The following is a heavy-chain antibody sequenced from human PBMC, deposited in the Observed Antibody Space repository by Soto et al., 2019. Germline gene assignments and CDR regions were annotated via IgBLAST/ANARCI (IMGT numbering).Heavy chain of an antibody. Sequence: ASGFKFRDYYSSWIRKTPGKGLEWLSYISSSGGTIYHVDSVKGRFTISRDNAKNSLYLQMDSLRAEDTAIYYCARDGVLATGPIDNWGPGTLVTVSS. J-gene: IGHJ4*02. CDR3: ARDGVLATGPIDN. CDR1: GFKFRDYY. CDR2: ISSSGGTI. D-gene: IGHD5-12*01. V-gene: IGHV3-11*01.